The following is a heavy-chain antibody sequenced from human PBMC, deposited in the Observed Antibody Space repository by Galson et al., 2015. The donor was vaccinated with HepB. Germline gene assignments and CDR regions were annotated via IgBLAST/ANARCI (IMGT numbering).Heavy chain of an antibody. CDR2: IWYNGRDK. J-gene: IGHJ3*02. CDR1: GFTFSNYG. CDR3: ARDSDTSGHYDTFDI. V-gene: IGHV3-33*01. D-gene: IGHD6-19*01. Sequence: SLRLSCAASGFTFSNYGINWVRQPPGKGLEWVAVIWYNGRDKFYADSVKGRFSVSRDNSKNTLDLQMNSLRADDTDLYYGARDSDTSGHYDTFDIWGQATMVTVSS.